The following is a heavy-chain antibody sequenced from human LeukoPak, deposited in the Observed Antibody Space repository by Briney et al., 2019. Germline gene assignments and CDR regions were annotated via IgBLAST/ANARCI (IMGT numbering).Heavy chain of an antibody. CDR1: GFTFSSYW. D-gene: IGHD3-22*01. CDR2: IKQDGSGK. Sequence: GGSLRLSCAASGFTFSSYWMSWVRQAPGKGLEWVANIKQDGSGKYYVDSVKGRFTTSRDNAKNSLYLQMNSLRAEDTAVYYCARDYDYYDSSGYYNWFDPWGQGTLVTVSS. J-gene: IGHJ5*02. V-gene: IGHV3-7*01. CDR3: ARDYDYYDSSGYYNWFDP.